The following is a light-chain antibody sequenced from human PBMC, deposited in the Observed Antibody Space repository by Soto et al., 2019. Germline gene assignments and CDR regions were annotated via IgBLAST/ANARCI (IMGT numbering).Light chain of an antibody. CDR3: AAWDDSLNGVV. J-gene: IGLJ2*01. CDR2: SHN. Sequence: QPVLTQPPSASGTPGQRVTISCSGSSSNIESNTVNWYQQLPGTAPKLLIHSHNQRPSGVPGRFSGSKSGTSASLAISGLPSEDEADYYCAAWDDSLNGVVFGGGTKLTVL. CDR1: SSNIESNT. V-gene: IGLV1-44*01.